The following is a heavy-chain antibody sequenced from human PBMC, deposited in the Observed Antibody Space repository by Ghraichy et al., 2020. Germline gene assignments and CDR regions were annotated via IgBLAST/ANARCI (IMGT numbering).Heavy chain of an antibody. CDR1: GFSFSNYA. CDR3: AKSGQLYDYVWGNFNY. D-gene: IGHD3-16*01. Sequence: GESLNISCAASGFSFSNYAMSWVRQAPGKGLEWVSVISGSGGTTYYADSVKGRFTISKDDSKNTLYLQMNSLRAEDTAVYYCAKSGQLYDYVWGNFNYWGQGTLVTVSS. V-gene: IGHV3-23*01. CDR2: ISGSGGTT. J-gene: IGHJ4*02.